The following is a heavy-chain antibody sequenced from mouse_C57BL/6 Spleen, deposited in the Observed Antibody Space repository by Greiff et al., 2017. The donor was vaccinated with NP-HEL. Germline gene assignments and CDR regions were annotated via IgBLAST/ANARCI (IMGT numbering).Heavy chain of an antibody. J-gene: IGHJ2*01. CDR3: ARGNDYFDY. V-gene: IGHV1-61*01. CDR2: IYPSDSET. CDR1: GYTFTSYW. Sequence: QVQLKQSGAELVRPGSSVKLSCKASGYTFTSYWMDWVKQRPGQGLEWIGNIYPSDSETHYNQKFKDKATLTVDKSSSTAYMQLSSLTSEDSAVYYCARGNDYFDYWGQGTTLTVSS.